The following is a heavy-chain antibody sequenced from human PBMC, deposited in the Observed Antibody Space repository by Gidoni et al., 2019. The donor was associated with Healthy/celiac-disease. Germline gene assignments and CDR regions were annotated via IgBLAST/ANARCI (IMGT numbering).Heavy chain of an antibody. V-gene: IGHV3-23*01. D-gene: IGHD2-15*01. CDR3: AKVLTCGGSCYHFDY. Sequence: EVQLLESGGGLVQPGGSLRLSCAASGFNFSNTGMRWVRQAPGKGLEWVSGISASGFSIYYADSVKGRFTISRDNSKNTLFLQMNSLRAEDTAVYYCAKVLTCGGSCYHFDYWGQGTLVTVSS. J-gene: IGHJ4*02. CDR2: ISASGFSI. CDR1: GFNFSNTG.